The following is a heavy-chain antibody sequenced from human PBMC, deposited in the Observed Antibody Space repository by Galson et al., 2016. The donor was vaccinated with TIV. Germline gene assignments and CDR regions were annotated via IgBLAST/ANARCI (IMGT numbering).Heavy chain of an antibody. CDR1: GFTFSSYS. CDR2: IGASGSTI. J-gene: IGHJ6*03. CDR3: ARDDNYIDV. V-gene: IGHV3-48*01. Sequence: SLRLSCAASGFTFSSYSMNWVRQVPGKAPEWISYIGASGSTIYYAESVKGRFTISRDDAMNPVYLQMNSLRSEGTAVYSCARDDNYIDVWGKGTTVTVSS. D-gene: IGHD3-22*01.